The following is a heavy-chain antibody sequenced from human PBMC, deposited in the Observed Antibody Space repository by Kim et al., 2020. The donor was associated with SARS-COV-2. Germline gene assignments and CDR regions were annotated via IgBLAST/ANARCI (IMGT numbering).Heavy chain of an antibody. V-gene: IGHV3-30*04. D-gene: IGHD6-13*01. CDR3: ARDRSIAAADWFDP. Sequence: GGSLRLSCAASGFTFSSYAMHWVRQAPGKGLEWVAVISYDGSNKYYADSVKGRFTISRDNSKNTLYLQMNSLRAEDTAVYYCARDRSIAAADWFDPWGQGTLVTVSS. J-gene: IGHJ5*02. CDR1: GFTFSSYA. CDR2: ISYDGSNK.